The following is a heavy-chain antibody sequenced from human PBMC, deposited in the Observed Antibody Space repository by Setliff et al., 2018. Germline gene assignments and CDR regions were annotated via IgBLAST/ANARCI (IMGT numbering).Heavy chain of an antibody. CDR3: ARENGYCSGGACYFMFDY. V-gene: IGHV4-61*10. CDR1: GDSLTSGPYY. D-gene: IGHD2-15*01. Sequence: PSETLSLTCTVSGDSLTSGPYYWTWVRQPAGKGLEWIGHIYSEGTTNYSPSLRSRVTISSDTSKNQFSLELRAVTAADTALYYCARENGYCSGGACYFMFDYWGQGTLVTVSS. J-gene: IGHJ4*02. CDR2: IYSEGTT.